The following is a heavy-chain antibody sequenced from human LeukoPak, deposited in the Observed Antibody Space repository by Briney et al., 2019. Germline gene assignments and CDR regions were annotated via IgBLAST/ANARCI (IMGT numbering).Heavy chain of an antibody. CDR3: AKVFYYDSSGYYYEAFDI. D-gene: IGHD3-22*01. CDR1: GFTFSSYW. Sequence: QSGGSLRLSCAASGFTFSSYWMSWVRQAPGKGLEWVANIKQDGSEKYYVDSVKGRFTISRDNAKNSLYLQMNSLRAEDTAVYYCAKVFYYDSSGYYYEAFDIWGQGTMVTVSS. V-gene: IGHV3-7*03. J-gene: IGHJ3*02. CDR2: IKQDGSEK.